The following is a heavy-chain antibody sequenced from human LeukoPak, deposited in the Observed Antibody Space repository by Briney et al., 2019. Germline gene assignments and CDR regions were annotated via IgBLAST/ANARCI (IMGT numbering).Heavy chain of an antibody. CDR3: ARDGVVLPAAMDCGFDY. Sequence: PSAALSLTCAGSGGSFMGYYWSWSRQPPGKGREGGGEINHSGSSNYNPALKRRVTISVDKAKKQVCLKLRAVTAADTAVYYCARDGVVLPAAMDCGFDYWGQGTLVTVSS. D-gene: IGHD2-2*01. V-gene: IGHV4-34*01. CDR2: INHSGSS. CDR1: GGSFMGYY. J-gene: IGHJ4*02.